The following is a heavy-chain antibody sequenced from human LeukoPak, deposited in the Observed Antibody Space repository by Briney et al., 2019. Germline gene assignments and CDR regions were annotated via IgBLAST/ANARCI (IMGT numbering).Heavy chain of an antibody. CDR1: GFTFSSYW. J-gene: IGHJ4*02. Sequence: GGSLRLSCAASGFTFSSYWMHWVRQAPGKGLVWVSRINSDGSSTSYADSVKGRFTISRDNAKNTLYLQMNSLRAEDTAVYYCAKSQVTGWYDFDYWGQGTLVIVSS. D-gene: IGHD6-19*01. CDR2: INSDGSST. V-gene: IGHV3-74*01. CDR3: AKSQVTGWYDFDY.